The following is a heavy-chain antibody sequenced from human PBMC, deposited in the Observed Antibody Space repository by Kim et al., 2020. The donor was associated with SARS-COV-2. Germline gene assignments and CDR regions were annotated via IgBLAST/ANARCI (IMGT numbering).Heavy chain of an antibody. J-gene: IGHJ6*02. CDR2: ISYDGSNK. V-gene: IGHV3-30*04. D-gene: IGHD6-13*01. CDR3: ARQNLLAAAGTFLPEYYYYYYGMDV. Sequence: GGSLRLSCAASGFTFSSYAMHWVRQAPGKGLEWVAVISYDGSNKYYADSVKGRFTISRDNSKNTLYLQMNSLRAEDTAVYYCARQNLLAAAGTFLPEYYYYYYGMDVWGQGTTVTVSS. CDR1: GFTFSSYA.